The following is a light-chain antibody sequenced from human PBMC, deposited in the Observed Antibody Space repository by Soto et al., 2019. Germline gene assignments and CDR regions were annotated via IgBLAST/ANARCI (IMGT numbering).Light chain of an antibody. V-gene: IGKV3-20*01. Sequence: EVVLTQSPGTLSLSPGERATLSCRASQSVSNNYFAWYQQKPGQAPRLLIFVSSDRATGIPDRFSGSGSGTDFTLTISRLEPEDFAVYYCQQYGSSPPYTFGQGTMLEIE. J-gene: IGKJ2*01. CDR2: VSS. CDR3: QQYGSSPPYT. CDR1: QSVSNNY.